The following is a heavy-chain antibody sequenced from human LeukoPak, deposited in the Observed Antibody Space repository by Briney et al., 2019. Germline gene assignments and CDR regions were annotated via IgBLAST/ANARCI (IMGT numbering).Heavy chain of an antibody. J-gene: IGHJ6*03. D-gene: IGHD6-13*01. CDR3: ARVNRRRHSSSWYQGYYYYYMDV. V-gene: IGHV1-2*02. Sequence: ASVKVSCKASGYTFTGYYMHWVRQAPGQGLAWMGWINPNSGGTNYAQKFQGRVTMTRNTSISTAYMELSSLRSEDTAVYYCARVNRRRHSSSWYQGYYYYYMDVWGKGTTVTISS. CDR1: GYTFTGYY. CDR2: INPNSGGT.